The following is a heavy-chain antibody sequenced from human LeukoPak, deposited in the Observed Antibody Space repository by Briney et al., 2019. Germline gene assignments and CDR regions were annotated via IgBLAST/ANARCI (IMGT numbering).Heavy chain of an antibody. CDR3: ARDSDVATYDY. CDR1: GFSFSTYW. CDR2: MKPDGSEI. V-gene: IGHV3-7*01. Sequence: GGSLRLSCAASGFSFSTYWLSWVRQAPGKGLEWVANMKPDGSEIYYVDSVKGRFIISRDNAKNSLYLQMNSLRVEDTAVYYCARDSDVATYDYWGQGTLVTVSS. D-gene: IGHD5-12*01. J-gene: IGHJ4*02.